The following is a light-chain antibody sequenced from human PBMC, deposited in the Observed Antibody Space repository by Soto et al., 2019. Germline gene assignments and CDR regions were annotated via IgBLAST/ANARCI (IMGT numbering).Light chain of an antibody. Sequence: VLTQSPGTLSLSTGERATLSCSASQSVSSSYLAWYQQKPGQAPRLLIYGASSRATGIPDRFSGSGSGTDFTLTISSLEPEDFAIYYCQQYGSSGTFGQGTMVDI. J-gene: IGKJ1*01. CDR3: QQYGSSGT. CDR1: QSVSSSY. CDR2: GAS. V-gene: IGKV3-20*01.